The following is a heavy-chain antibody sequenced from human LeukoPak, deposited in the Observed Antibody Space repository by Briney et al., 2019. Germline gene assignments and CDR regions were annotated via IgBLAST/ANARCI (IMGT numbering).Heavy chain of an antibody. CDR2: LNAYNGNT. D-gene: IGHD6-13*01. CDR3: ARGGSNSGVGWFDP. V-gene: IGHV1-18*01. Sequence: GASVKVSCKASGGTFSSYAISWVRQAPGQGLEWMGWLNAYNGNTKYAQKLQGRVTMTTDTSTSTAYMELRSLRSDDTAVYYCARGGSNSGVGWFDPWGQGTLVTVSS. CDR1: GGTFSSYA. J-gene: IGHJ5*02.